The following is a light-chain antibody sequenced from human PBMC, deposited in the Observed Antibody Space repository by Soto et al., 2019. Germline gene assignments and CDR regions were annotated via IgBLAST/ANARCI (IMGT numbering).Light chain of an antibody. CDR1: QSVTTN. V-gene: IGKV3-15*01. J-gene: IGKJ5*01. CDR3: QQFDSWPIT. Sequence: EIVLTQSPATLSVSPGERATLSCRASQSVTTNLAWYQQKPGQVPRLLISGASTRATDIPARFSRSGSGTEFTLTISRLQAEDLAIYYFQQFDSWPITFGQGTRLEIK. CDR2: GAS.